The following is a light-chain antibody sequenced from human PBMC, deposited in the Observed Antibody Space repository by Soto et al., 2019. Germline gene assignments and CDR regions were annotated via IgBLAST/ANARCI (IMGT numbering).Light chain of an antibody. V-gene: IGKV3-20*01. CDR1: QSVSSNY. CDR3: QQYGNLPLT. CDR2: GAS. Sequence: EIVLTQSPGTLSLSPGERATLSCRASQSVSSNYLAWYQEKPGQAPRLLIYGASSRATGIPDRFSGSGSGTDFTLTISRLEPEDFAVYYCQQYGNLPLTFGGGTKVDNK. J-gene: IGKJ4*01.